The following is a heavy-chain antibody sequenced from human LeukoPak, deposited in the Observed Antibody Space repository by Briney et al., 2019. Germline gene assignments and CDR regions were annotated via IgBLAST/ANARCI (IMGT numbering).Heavy chain of an antibody. Sequence: GGSLRLSCAASGFTFSNTYMNWVRQAPGKGLEWVSVIHSGGSTYYADSVKGRFTLFRDTSKNTLLLQMTSLRADDTAVYYCARHSANNWYFDLWGRGTLVTVSS. V-gene: IGHV3-66*04. D-gene: IGHD3-10*01. CDR2: IHSGGST. CDR3: ARHSANNWYFDL. J-gene: IGHJ2*01. CDR1: GFTFSNTY.